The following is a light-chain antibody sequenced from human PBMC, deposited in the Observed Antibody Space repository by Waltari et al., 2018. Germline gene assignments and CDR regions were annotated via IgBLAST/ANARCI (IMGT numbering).Light chain of an antibody. J-gene: IGKJ2*01. Sequence: EIVMTPSPATLSVSPGDTATLSCRASQSVSSNLAWYQQKPGQAPRLLIYGASTRGTGIPARFSGSGSGTEFTLTISSMQSEDFAVYYCQQYNDWPPYTFGQGTKLEIK. V-gene: IGKV3-15*01. CDR2: GAS. CDR1: QSVSSN. CDR3: QQYNDWPPYT.